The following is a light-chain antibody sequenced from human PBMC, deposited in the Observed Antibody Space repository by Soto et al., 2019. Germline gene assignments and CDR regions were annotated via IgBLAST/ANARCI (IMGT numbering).Light chain of an antibody. CDR3: QQYSTYSQWT. CDR1: QSIGAW. V-gene: IGKV1-5*03. Sequence: DIQMTQSPSTLSASVGDRVTITCRASQSIGAWLAWYQQKPGKAPNLLIYKASSLESGVPSRFSGSASGTEFTLTISSLQPDDFAPYYCQQYSTYSQWTFGQGTKVEIK. J-gene: IGKJ1*01. CDR2: KAS.